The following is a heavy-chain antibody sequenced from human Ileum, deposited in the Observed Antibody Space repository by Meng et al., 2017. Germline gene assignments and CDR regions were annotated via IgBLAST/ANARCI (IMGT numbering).Heavy chain of an antibody. V-gene: IGHV4-34*01. CDR2: INHSGST. CDR1: GGSFSGYY. D-gene: IGHD2-8*01. J-gene: IGHJ2*01. CDR3: ARGGDIVLMVYARSTYFDL. Sequence: SETLSLTCAVYGGSFSGYYWSWIRQPPGKGLEWIGEINHSGSTNYNPSLKSRVTISVDTSKNQFSLKLSSVTAADTAVYYCARGGDIVLMVYARSTYFDLWGRGTLVTVSS.